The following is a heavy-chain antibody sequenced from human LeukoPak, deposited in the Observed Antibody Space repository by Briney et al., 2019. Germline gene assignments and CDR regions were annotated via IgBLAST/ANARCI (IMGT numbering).Heavy chain of an antibody. Sequence: ASVKVSCKASGYNFTGYYMHWVRQAPGQGLEWMGWINPNSGGTNYAQKFQGRVTMTRDTSISTAYMELSRLRSDDTAVYYCARALEAGVWGSYRGIRWFDPWGQGTLVTVSS. J-gene: IGHJ5*02. CDR2: INPNSGGT. CDR3: ARALEAGVWGSYRGIRWFDP. V-gene: IGHV1-2*02. D-gene: IGHD3-16*02. CDR1: GYNFTGYY.